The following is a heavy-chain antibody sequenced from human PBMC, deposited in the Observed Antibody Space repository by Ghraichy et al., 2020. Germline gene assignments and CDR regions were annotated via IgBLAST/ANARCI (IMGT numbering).Heavy chain of an antibody. CDR1: GGSFSGYY. Sequence: SETLSLTCAVYGGSFSGYYWSWIRQPPGKGLEWIGEINHSGSTNYNPSLKSRVTISVDTSKNQFSLKLSSVTAADTAVYYCARHYYGSGSYYGRFDPWGQGTLVTVSS. CDR2: INHSGST. D-gene: IGHD3-10*01. CDR3: ARHYYGSGSYYGRFDP. J-gene: IGHJ5*02. V-gene: IGHV4-34*01.